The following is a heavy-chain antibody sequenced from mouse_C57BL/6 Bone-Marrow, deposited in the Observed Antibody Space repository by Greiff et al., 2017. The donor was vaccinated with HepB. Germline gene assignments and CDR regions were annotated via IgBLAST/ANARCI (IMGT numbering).Heavy chain of an antibody. Sequence: EVQLQESGGDLVKPGGSLKLSCAASGFTFSSYGMSWVRQTPDKRLEWVATISSGGSYTYYPDSVKGRFTISRDNAKNTLYLQMSSLKSEDTAMYYCASDYYGSSPYAMDDWGQGTSVTVAS. J-gene: IGHJ4*01. CDR3: ASDYYGSSPYAMDD. D-gene: IGHD1-1*01. V-gene: IGHV5-6*01. CDR2: ISSGGSYT. CDR1: GFTFSSYG.